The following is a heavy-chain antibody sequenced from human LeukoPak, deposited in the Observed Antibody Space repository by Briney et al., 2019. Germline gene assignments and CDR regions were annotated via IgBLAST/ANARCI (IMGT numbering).Heavy chain of an antibody. CDR1: GGTFSSYA. V-gene: IGHV1-69*05. J-gene: IGHJ4*02. D-gene: IGHD5-24*01. CDR2: IIPMFGTA. Sequence: ASVKVSCKASGGTFSSYAISWVRQAPGQGLEWMGRIIPMFGTANYAQKFQGRVTITTDESTSTAYMELSSLRSEDTAVYYCAEEAGDGYNYKGYFDYWGQGTLVTVSS. CDR3: AEEAGDGYNYKGYFDY.